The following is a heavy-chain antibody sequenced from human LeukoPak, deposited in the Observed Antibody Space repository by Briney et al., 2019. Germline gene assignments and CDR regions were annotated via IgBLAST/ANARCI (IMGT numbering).Heavy chain of an antibody. CDR3: AASPAGWFDP. CDR2: ISGSGSNT. CDR1: GFTFSSYA. Sequence: GGSQRLSCAASGFTFSSYAMSWVRQAPGKGLEWVSGISGSGSNTYYADSVKGRFTISRDNSKNTLYLQMNSLRVEDTAVYYCAASPAGWFDPWGQGTQVTVSS. J-gene: IGHJ5*02. V-gene: IGHV3-23*01.